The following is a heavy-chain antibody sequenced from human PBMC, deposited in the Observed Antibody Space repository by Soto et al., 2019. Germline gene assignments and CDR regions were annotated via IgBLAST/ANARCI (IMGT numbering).Heavy chain of an antibody. V-gene: IGHV4-39*01. CDR2: IYYSGST. CDR3: ATTYYFGSGSAY. CDR1: GGSISSSSYY. Sequence: QLQLQESGPGLVKPSETLPLTCTVSGGSISSSSYYWGWIRQPPGKGLEWIGSIYYSGSTYYNPSLKSRVTISVDTSKNQFSLQLSSVTAADTAVYYCATTYYFGSGSAYWGQGTLVTVSS. J-gene: IGHJ4*02. D-gene: IGHD3-10*01.